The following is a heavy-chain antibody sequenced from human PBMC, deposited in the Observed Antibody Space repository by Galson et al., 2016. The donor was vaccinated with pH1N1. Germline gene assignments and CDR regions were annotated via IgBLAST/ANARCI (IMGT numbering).Heavy chain of an antibody. CDR2: IIPIFGTA. Sequence: SVKVSCKASGGTFSSYAISWVRQAPGQGLEWMGRIIPIFGTANYAQKFQGRVTITADESTSTAYMELTSLRSDDSAVYHCATAGVVRAATGEYWGQGTVVTVSS. D-gene: IGHD1-1*01. J-gene: IGHJ4*02. CDR3: ATAGVVRAATGEY. V-gene: IGHV1-69*13. CDR1: GGTFSSYA.